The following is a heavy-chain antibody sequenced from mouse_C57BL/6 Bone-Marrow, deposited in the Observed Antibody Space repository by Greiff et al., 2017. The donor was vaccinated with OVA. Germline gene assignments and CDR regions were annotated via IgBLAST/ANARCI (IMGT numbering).Heavy chain of an antibody. V-gene: IGHV1-55*01. CDR2: IYPGSGST. CDR3: ARACRYVDY. Sequence: QVQLQQPGAELVKPGASVKMSCKASGYTFTSYWITWVKQRPGQGLEWIGEIYPGSGSTNYTEKFKSKATLTVDTSSSPAYMQLSSLTSEDSAVDYCARACRYVDYWGQGTTLTVSA. CDR1: GYTFTSYW. J-gene: IGHJ2*01.